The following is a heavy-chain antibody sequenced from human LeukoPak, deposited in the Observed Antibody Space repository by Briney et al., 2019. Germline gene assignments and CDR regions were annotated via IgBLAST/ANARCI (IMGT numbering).Heavy chain of an antibody. J-gene: IGHJ6*03. CDR3: ARGWQWLVQRYYYMDV. D-gene: IGHD6-19*01. Sequence: KPGASLRLCCATSKFTFSYYYMSWFRLAPGQGLYWVSYISSSGSTIYYADSVKGRFTISRDNAKNSLYLQMNSLRAEDTAVYYCARGWQWLVQRYYYMDVWGKGTTVTVSS. CDR1: KFTFSYYY. V-gene: IGHV3-11*04. CDR2: ISSSGSTI.